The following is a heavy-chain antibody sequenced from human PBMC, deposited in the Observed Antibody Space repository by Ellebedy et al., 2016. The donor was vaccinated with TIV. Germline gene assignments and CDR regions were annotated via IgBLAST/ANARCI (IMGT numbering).Heavy chain of an antibody. J-gene: IGHJ4*02. CDR3: ARVGIGKSYYFDS. D-gene: IGHD1-14*01. V-gene: IGHV4-31*11. CDR1: GDSITRGGYY. CDR2: IYYTGNT. Sequence: MPSETLSLTCAVSGDSITRGGYYWSWIRQHPGKGLQFIGYIYYTGNTYYNPSLKSRITISVDTSENQFSLKLTSVTAADTAFYYCARVGIGKSYYFDSWGQGTLVTVSS.